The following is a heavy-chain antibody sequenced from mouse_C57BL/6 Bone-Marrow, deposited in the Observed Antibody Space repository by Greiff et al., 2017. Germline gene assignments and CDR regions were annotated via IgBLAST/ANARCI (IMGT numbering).Heavy chain of an antibody. J-gene: IGHJ4*01. CDR3: ARRSNYLYAMDY. CDR2: INPNNGGT. V-gene: IGHV1-26*01. CDR1: GYTFTDYY. Sequence: VQLQQSGPELVKPGASVKISCKASGYTFTDYYMNWVKQSHGQSLEWIGDINPNNGGTSYNQKFKGKATLTVDKSSSTAYMELRSLTSEDSAVXYCARRSNYLYAMDYWGQGTSVTVSS. D-gene: IGHD2-5*01.